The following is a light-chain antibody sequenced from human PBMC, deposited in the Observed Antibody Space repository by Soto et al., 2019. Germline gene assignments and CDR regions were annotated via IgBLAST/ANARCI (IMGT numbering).Light chain of an antibody. CDR3: QSYDSSLSRRWV. Sequence: QSVLTQPPSVSXXPGQRVTISCTGSSSNIGAGYPVHWYQQLPGTAPKLLVAGNRPSGVPDRFSVSKSGASASLAITGLQAEDEADYYCQSYDSSLSRRWVFGGGTKLTVL. CDR1: SSNIGAGYP. CDR2: G. J-gene: IGLJ3*02. V-gene: IGLV1-40*01.